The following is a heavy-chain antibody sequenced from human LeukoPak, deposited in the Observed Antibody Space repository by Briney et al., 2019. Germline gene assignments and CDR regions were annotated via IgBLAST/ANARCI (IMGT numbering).Heavy chain of an antibody. V-gene: IGHV4-59*01. CDR2: IYYSGST. CDR3: ARGGQWLDGFDY. J-gene: IGHJ4*02. CDR1: GGSISSYY. Sequence: SETLSLTCTVSGGSISSYYWSWIRQPPGKGQEWIGYIYYSGSTNYNPSLKSRVTISVDTSKNQFSLKLSSVTAADTAVYYCARGGQWLDGFDYWGQGTLVTVSS. D-gene: IGHD6-19*01.